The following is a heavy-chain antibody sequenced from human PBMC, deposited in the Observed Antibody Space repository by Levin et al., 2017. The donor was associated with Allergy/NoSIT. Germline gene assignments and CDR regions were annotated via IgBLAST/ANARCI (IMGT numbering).Heavy chain of an antibody. CDR2: IYRGGTK. J-gene: IGHJ6*03. D-gene: IGHD3-10*01. V-gene: IGHV3-66*01. Sequence: GGSLRLSCAASGFTVSSNYMSWVRQAPGKGLEWVSLIYRGGTKYYSDSLKGRFTTSRDNSTNTLYLQMNSLRAEDTAVYYCARRYYGLGTYYMDVWGKGTTVTVAS. CDR3: ARRYYGLGTYYMDV. CDR1: GFTVSSNY.